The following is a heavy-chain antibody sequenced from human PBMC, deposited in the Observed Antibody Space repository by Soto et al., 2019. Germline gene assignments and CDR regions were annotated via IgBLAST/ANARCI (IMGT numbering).Heavy chain of an antibody. D-gene: IGHD6-6*01. J-gene: IGHJ4*02. V-gene: IGHV4-59*01. CDR3: ARGVAARFFDY. CDR1: GGSISSYY. Sequence: QVQLQESGPGLVKPSETLSLTCTVSGGSISSYYWSWIRQPPGKGLEWIGYIYYSGSTNYNPSLKSRVTISVDTSKNQFSLKLSSVTAADTAVYYCARGVAARFFDYWGQGTLVTVSS. CDR2: IYYSGST.